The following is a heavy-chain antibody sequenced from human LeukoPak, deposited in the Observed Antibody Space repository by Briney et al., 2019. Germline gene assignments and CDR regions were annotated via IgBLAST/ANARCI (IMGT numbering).Heavy chain of an antibody. CDR2: INPNSGGT. D-gene: IGHD2-2*01. J-gene: IGHJ4*02. Sequence: ASVKVSCKASGYTFTGYYMHWVRQAPGQGLEWMAWINPNSGGTYYAQNFHDRITMTRNTSISTAYMELSRLRSDDTAIYYCARANALYCSSTSCLFDYWGQGTLVTVSS. V-gene: IGHV1-2*02. CDR1: GYTFTGYY. CDR3: ARANALYCSSTSCLFDY.